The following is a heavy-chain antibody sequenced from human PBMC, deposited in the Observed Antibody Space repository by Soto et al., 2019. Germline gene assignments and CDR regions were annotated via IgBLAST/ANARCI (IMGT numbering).Heavy chain of an antibody. CDR2: IYYSGST. D-gene: IGHD2-2*01. CDR3: ALRVVPAANFDE. V-gene: IGHV4-39*01. Sequence: SETLSLTCTVSGGSISSSSYYWGWIRQPPGKGLEWIGSIYYSGSTYYNPSLKSRVTISVDTSKNQFSLKLSSVTAADTAVYYCALRVVPAANFDEWGQGTLVTVSS. J-gene: IGHJ4*02. CDR1: GGSISSSSYY.